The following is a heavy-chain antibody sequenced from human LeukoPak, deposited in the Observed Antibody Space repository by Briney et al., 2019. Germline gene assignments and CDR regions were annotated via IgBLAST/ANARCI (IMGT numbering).Heavy chain of an antibody. Sequence: SGPTLVNPTQTLTLTCTFSGFSLSTSGMRVNWIRQPPGKALEWLARIDWDDDKFYSTSLKTRLTLSKDPSKNQVVLTMTNMDPVDTATYYCARISPENYSGSYPFDYWGQGTLVTVSS. CDR3: ARISPENYSGSYPFDY. V-gene: IGHV2-70*04. CDR2: IDWDDDK. D-gene: IGHD1-26*01. J-gene: IGHJ4*02. CDR1: GFSLSTSGMR.